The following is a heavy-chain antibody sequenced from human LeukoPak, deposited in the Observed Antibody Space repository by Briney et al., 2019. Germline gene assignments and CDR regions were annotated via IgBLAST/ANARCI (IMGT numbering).Heavy chain of an antibody. D-gene: IGHD3-22*01. J-gene: IGHJ4*02. V-gene: IGHV3-53*01. CDR3: ARDFLRSSGSY. CDR1: GITVSSNY. CDR2: IYSDGRI. Sequence: GGSLRLSCAASGITVSSNYTSWVRQAPGKGLEWASVIYSDGRIYYADSVKGRFTISIDNSRNTPYIQRICLSAEDTAVYYCARDFLRSSGSYWGQGTLVTVSS.